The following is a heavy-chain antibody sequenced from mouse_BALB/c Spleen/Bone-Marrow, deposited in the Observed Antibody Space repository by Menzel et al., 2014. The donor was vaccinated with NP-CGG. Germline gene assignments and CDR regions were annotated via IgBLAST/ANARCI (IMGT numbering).Heavy chain of an antibody. V-gene: IGHV1-14*01. J-gene: IGHJ2*01. CDR3: ARSMIGNYFDC. Sequence: EVHLVESGPELVKPGASVKMSCKASGYTFTSYVMHWVKQKSGQGLEWIGYINPYNDGTKYNEKFKGKATLTSDKSSSSAYMELSSLTSEDSAVYYCARSMIGNYFDCWGQGTTLTVSS. D-gene: IGHD2-4*01. CDR2: INPYNDGT. CDR1: GYTFTSYV.